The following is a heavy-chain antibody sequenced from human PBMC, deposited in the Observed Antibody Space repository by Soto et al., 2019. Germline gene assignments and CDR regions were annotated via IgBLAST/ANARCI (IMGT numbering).Heavy chain of an antibody. J-gene: IGHJ3*02. V-gene: IGHV3-21*01. CDR1: GFSFSSYR. CDR3: ARDLMNYYDSSPPGAFDI. Sequence: GSLRLSCAASGFSFSSYRMNWVRQAPGKGLEWVSSISGNSYHIYYADSVKGRFTISRDNAKNSLYLQMNSLRAEDTAVYYCARDLMNYYDSSPPGAFDIWGQGTMVTVSS. D-gene: IGHD3-22*01. CDR2: ISGNSYHI.